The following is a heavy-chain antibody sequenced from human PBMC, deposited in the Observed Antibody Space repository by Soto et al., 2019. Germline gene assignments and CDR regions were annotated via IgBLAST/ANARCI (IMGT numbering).Heavy chain of an antibody. CDR2: ISGSGGST. D-gene: IGHD3-9*01. CDR3: AKDRYFDWLLPLLVY. CDR1: GFTFSSYA. J-gene: IGHJ4*02. Sequence: GGSLRLSCAASGFTFSSYAMSWVRQAPGKGLEWVSAISGSGGSTYYADSVKGRFTISRDNSKNPLYLQMNSLRAEDTAVYYCAKDRYFDWLLPLLVYWGQGTLVTVSS. V-gene: IGHV3-23*01.